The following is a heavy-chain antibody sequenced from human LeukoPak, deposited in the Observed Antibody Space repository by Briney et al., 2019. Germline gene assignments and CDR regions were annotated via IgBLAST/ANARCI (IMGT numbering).Heavy chain of an antibody. D-gene: IGHD3-22*01. J-gene: IGHJ4*02. CDR3: GRFRYESSGYGPPWIDF. Sequence: ASVKVSCKASGYTLTSHPLNWVRQAPGQGLESIGWIDTNSGNPTNGQGFTGRFVLSLDTSVNKAYMEISGLKAEDTAVYYCGRFRYESSGYGPPWIDFWGQGTLVTVSS. CDR2: IDTNSGNP. CDR1: GYTLTSHP. V-gene: IGHV7-4-1*02.